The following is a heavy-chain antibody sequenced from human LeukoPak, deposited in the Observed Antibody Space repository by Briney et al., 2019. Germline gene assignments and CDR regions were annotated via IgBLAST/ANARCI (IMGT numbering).Heavy chain of an antibody. Sequence: GGSLRLSCAASGFIFSDHWMHWVRQAPGKGLVWLSRINNDGSSMLYADSVKGRFTFSRDNSKNTLYLQMNSLRAEDTAVYYCAREDGFGDFDYWGQGTLVTVSS. V-gene: IGHV3-74*01. CDR2: INNDGSSM. D-gene: IGHD3-10*01. CDR3: AREDGFGDFDY. J-gene: IGHJ4*02. CDR1: GFIFSDHW.